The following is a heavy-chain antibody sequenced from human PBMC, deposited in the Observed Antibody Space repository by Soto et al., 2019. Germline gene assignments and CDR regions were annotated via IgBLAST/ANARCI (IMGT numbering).Heavy chain of an antibody. Sequence: QVQLVQSGAEVKKPGASVKVSCKASGYTFTSYGISWVLQATVQGLEWMGWISAYNGNTNYAQKLQGRVTMTTDTYTSTSYMELRSLRSDATAGYYCARWWPQVPRDYLGQGTLVTVSS. J-gene: IGHJ4*02. CDR1: GYTFTSYG. D-gene: IGHD2-15*01. V-gene: IGHV1-18*01. CDR3: ARWWPQVPRDY. CDR2: ISAYNGNT.